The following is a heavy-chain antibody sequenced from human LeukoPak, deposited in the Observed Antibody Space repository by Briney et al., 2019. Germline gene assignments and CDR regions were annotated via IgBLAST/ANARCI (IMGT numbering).Heavy chain of an antibody. V-gene: IGHV3-9*01. D-gene: IGHD5-24*01. J-gene: IGHJ4*02. Sequence: SLRLSCAASGFTFSSYGMHGVRHAPGKGLEWGSGISWDSATIGYADSVKGRFTISRDNANNSLYLQMNSLRAGDTAVYYCARRRNGYNHFDYWGQGTLVTVSS. CDR3: ARRRNGYNHFDY. CDR2: ISWDSATI. CDR1: GFTFSSYG.